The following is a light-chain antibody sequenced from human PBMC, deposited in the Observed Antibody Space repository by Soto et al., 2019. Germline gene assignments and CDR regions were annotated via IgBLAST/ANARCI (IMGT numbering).Light chain of an antibody. J-gene: IGKJ5*01. V-gene: IGKV3-15*01. CDR2: GAS. Sequence: EIVMTQSPATLSVSPGERATLSCRASQSVSSKVVWYQQKPGQAPRTLIYGASTRAIVVPARFSGSGSGTEFTLTIPGLESEDFAVFFCQQYSNWPRPFGQGTRLEI. CDR3: QQYSNWPRP. CDR1: QSVSSK.